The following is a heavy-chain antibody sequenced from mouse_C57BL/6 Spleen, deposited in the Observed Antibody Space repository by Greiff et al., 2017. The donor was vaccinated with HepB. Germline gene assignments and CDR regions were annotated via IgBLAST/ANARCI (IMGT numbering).Heavy chain of an antibody. D-gene: IGHD1-1*01. CDR3: ARGYGSSYWYFDV. Sequence: VQLQQSGPELVKPGASVKISCKASGYTFTDYYMNWVKQSHGKSLEWIGDINPNNGGTSYNQKFKGKATLTVDKSSSTAYMELRSLTSEDSAVYDGARGYGSSYWYFDVWGTGTTVTVSS. J-gene: IGHJ1*03. CDR1: GYTFTDYY. CDR2: INPNNGGT. V-gene: IGHV1-26*01.